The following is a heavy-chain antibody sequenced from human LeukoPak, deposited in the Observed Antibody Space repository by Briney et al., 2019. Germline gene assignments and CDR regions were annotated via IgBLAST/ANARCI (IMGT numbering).Heavy chain of an antibody. V-gene: IGHV1-69*13. Sequence: SVKVSCKASGGTFSSYAISWVRQAPGQGLEWMGGIIPIFGTANYAQKFQGRVAITPDESTSTAYMELSSLRSEDTAVYYCALVNYDSSGYYKFDDYWGQGTLVTVSS. CDR3: ALVNYDSSGYYKFDDY. CDR2: IIPIFGTA. J-gene: IGHJ4*02. CDR1: GGTFSSYA. D-gene: IGHD3-22*01.